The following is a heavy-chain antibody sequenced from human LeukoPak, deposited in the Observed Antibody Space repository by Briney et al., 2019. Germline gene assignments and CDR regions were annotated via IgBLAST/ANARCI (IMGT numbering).Heavy chain of an antibody. CDR2: ISYSGGST. CDR3: AQSSSGWYDFDY. D-gene: IGHD6-19*01. J-gene: IGHJ4*02. Sequence: GGSLRLSCAASGFTFSSYAMSWVRQAPGKGLEWVSAISYSGGSTYYADSMKGRFTISRDNSKNTLYLQINSLRAEDTAIYYCAQSSSGWYDFDYWGQGTLVTVSS. V-gene: IGHV3-23*01. CDR1: GFTFSSYA.